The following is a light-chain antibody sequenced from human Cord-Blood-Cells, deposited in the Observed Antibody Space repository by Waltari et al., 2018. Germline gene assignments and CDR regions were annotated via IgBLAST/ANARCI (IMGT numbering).Light chain of an antibody. CDR2: AAS. Sequence: DIQMTQSPYSLSAYVGEKVTITCRASQSISSYLNWYQQKPGKAPKLLIYAASSLQSGVPSRFSGSGSGTDFTLTISSLQPEDFATYYCQQSYSTLRTFGQGTKVEIK. CDR1: QSISSY. CDR3: QQSYSTLRT. J-gene: IGKJ1*01. V-gene: IGKV1-39*01.